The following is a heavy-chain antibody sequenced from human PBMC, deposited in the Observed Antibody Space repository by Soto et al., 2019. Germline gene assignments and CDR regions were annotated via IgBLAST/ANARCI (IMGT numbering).Heavy chain of an antibody. CDR1: GGSISSSSYY. CDR2: IYYSGST. V-gene: IGHV4-39*01. J-gene: IGHJ2*01. D-gene: IGHD1-1*01. CDR3: SAVWNDVRSRYFDL. Sequence: QLQLQESGPGLVKPSETLSLTCTVSGGSISSSSYYWGWIRQPPGKGLEWIGSIYYSGSTYYNPSLKSRVTISVDTSKNQFSLKLSSVTAADTAVYYCSAVWNDVRSRYFDLWGRGTLVTVSS.